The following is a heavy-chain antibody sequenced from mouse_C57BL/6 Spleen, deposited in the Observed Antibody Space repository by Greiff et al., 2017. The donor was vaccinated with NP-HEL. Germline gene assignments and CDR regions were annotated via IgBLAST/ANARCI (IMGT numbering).Heavy chain of an antibody. CDR2: SRNKANDYTT. CDR3: ARDAWGDYAMDY. J-gene: IGHJ4*01. Sequence: EVKLVESGGGLVQSGRSLRLSCATSGFTFSDFYMEWVRQAPGKGLEWIAASRNKANDYTTEYSASVKGRFIVSRDTSQSILYLQMNALRAEDTAIYYCARDAWGDYAMDYWGQGTSVTVSS. V-gene: IGHV7-1*01. CDR1: GFTFSDFY.